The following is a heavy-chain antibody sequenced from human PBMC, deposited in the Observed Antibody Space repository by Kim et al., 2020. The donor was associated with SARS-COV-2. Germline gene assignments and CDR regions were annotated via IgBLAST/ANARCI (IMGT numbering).Heavy chain of an antibody. CDR3: ARHAIGESRNWFDP. V-gene: IGHV4-59*08. J-gene: IGHJ5*02. D-gene: IGHD3-10*01. CDR2: IYYSGST. CDR1: GGSISYSY. Sequence: SETLSLTCTVSGGSISYSYWSWIRQPPGKGLEWIGYIYYSGSTKYNPSLKSRVTISVDTSKNQFSLKLSSVTAADTAVCYCARHAIGESRNWFDPWGQGT.